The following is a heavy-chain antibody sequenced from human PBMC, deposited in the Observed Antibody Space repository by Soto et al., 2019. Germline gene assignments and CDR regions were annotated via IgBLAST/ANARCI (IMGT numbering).Heavy chain of an antibody. CDR1: GYSFTSYW. J-gene: IGHJ6*02. Sequence: PGESLKISCKGSGYSFTSYWISWVRQMPGKGLEWMGRIDPSDSYTNYSPSFQGHVTISADKSISTAYLQWSSLKASDTAMYYCARLHQLVGVANYYYYGMDVWGQGTTATVSS. D-gene: IGHD6-6*01. CDR2: IDPSDSYT. V-gene: IGHV5-10-1*01. CDR3: ARLHQLVGVANYYYYGMDV.